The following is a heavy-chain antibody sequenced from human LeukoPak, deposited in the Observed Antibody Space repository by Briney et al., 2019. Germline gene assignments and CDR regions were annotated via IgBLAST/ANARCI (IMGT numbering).Heavy chain of an antibody. V-gene: IGHV3-49*03. D-gene: IGHD2-2*01. J-gene: IGHJ4*02. CDR2: IRSKAYGGTT. CDR3: TRDYMPRSPAAIPQDFDY. CDR1: GFTFSNAW. Sequence: PGGSLRLSCAASGFTFSNAWMSWFRQAPGKGLEWVGFIRSKAYGGTTEYAASVKGRFTISRDDSKSIAYLQMNSLKTEDTAVYYCTRDYMPRSPAAIPQDFDYWGQGTLVTVSS.